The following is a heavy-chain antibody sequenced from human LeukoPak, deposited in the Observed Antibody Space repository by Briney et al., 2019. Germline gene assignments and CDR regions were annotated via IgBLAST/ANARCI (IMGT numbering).Heavy chain of an antibody. CDR2: ISGGAGNT. V-gene: IGHV3-23*01. CDR3: AKDGGLWVSAHWGDS. D-gene: IGHD7-27*01. Sequence: GGSLRLSCAASGFTFSTYAMTWVRQAPGKGLEWVSVISGGAGNTYYADSVKGRFTVSRDNSKNTLFLQMNSLRAEDTAVYYCAKDGGLWVSAHWGDSWGRGTLVTVSS. CDR1: GFTFSTYA. J-gene: IGHJ4*02.